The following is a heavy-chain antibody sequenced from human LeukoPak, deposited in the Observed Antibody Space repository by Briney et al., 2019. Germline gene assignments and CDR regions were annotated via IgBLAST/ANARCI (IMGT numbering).Heavy chain of an antibody. J-gene: IGHJ4*02. CDR1: GGSFSGYY. V-gene: IGHV4-34*01. D-gene: IGHD3-16*02. Sequence: SETLSLTCAVYGGSFSGYYWSWIRQPPGKGLEWIGETNHSGSTNYNPSLKSRVTISVDTSKNQFSLKLSSVTAADTAVYYCARGMLYYDYVWGSYRYPYYFDYWGQGTLVTVSS. CDR2: TNHSGST. CDR3: ARGMLYYDYVWGSYRYPYYFDY.